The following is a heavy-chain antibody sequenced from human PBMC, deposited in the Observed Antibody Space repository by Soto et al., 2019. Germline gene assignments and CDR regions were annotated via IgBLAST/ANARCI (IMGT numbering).Heavy chain of an antibody. Sequence: QVQLQESGPGLVKPSETLSLTCTVSGGSISSYYWSWIRQPPGKGLEWIGYIYYSGSTNYNPSLKSRVTTPVATPKTKFPLRRGPGTPAETAGISWGGGENEIRTSSTSVLAVWGKGTRSPFP. V-gene: IGHV4-59*01. CDR2: IYYSGST. D-gene: IGHD1-7*01. J-gene: IGHJ6*03. CDR3: GGGENEIRTSSTSVLAV. CDR1: GGSISSYY.